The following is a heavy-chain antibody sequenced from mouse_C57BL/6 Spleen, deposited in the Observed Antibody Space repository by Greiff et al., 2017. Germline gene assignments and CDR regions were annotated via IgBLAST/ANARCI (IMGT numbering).Heavy chain of an antibody. CDR3: ARFDGYDGLAY. CDR1: GYTFTDYY. CDR2: INPNNGGT. D-gene: IGHD2-2*01. J-gene: IGHJ3*01. Sequence: EVKLQQSGPELVKPGASVKISCKASGYTFTDYYMNWVKQSHGKSLEWIGDINPNNGGTSYNQKFKGKATLTVDKSSSTAYMERRSLTSEDSAVYYCARFDGYDGLAYWGQGTLVTVSA. V-gene: IGHV1-26*01.